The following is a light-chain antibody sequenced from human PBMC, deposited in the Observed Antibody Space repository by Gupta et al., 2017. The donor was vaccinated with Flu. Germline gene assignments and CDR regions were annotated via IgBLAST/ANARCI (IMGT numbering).Light chain of an antibody. V-gene: IGKV1-39*01. Sequence: PSSLSASVGDRVTITCRASQSISSYLNWYQQKPGKAPKVLIYAASNLQSGVPSRFSGGGSGTDFTLTISRLQPEDFATYYCQQSDDIPYTFGQGTRLEIK. CDR2: AAS. J-gene: IGKJ2*01. CDR3: QQSDDIPYT. CDR1: QSISSY.